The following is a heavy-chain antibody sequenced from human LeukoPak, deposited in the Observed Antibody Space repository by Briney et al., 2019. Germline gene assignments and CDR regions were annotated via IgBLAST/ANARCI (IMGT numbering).Heavy chain of an antibody. CDR2: VYYSGNT. J-gene: IGHJ4*02. V-gene: IGHV4-39*01. CDR3: ARLRYSSSWSTFDY. CDR1: GDSVSGGNYY. D-gene: IGHD6-13*01. Sequence: SETLSLTCTVSGDSVSGGNYYWGWLRQPPGKELDWNGRVYYSGNTYYNPSLKSRVTISVDTSKNQFSLKMSSVTAAATAVYYCARLRYSSSWSTFDYWGQGTLVTVSS.